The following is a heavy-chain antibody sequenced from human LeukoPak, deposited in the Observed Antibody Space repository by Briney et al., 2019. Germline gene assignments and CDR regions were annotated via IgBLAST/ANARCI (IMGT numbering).Heavy chain of an antibody. CDR1: GGSISSSSYY. CDR2: IYYSGST. V-gene: IGHV4-39*07. Sequence: NPSETLSLTCTVSGGSISSSSYYWGWIRQPPGKGLEWIGSIYYSGSTYYNPSLKSRVTISVDTSKNQFSLKLSSVTAADTAVYYCASCTVLLWFGESFYFDYWGQGTLVTVSS. J-gene: IGHJ4*02. D-gene: IGHD3-10*01. CDR3: ASCTVLLWFGESFYFDY.